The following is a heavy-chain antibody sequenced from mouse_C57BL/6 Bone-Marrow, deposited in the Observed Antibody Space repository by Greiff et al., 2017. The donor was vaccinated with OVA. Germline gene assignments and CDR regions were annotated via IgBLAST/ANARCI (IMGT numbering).Heavy chain of an antibody. J-gene: IGHJ4*01. V-gene: IGHV1-4*01. CDR3: ARGLLRPLSYAMDY. Sequence: QVHVKQSGAELARPGASVKMSCKASGYTFTSYTMHWVKQRPGQGLEWIGYINPSSGYTKYNQKFKDKATLTADKSSSTAYMQLSSLTSEDSAVYYCARGLLRPLSYAMDYWGQGTSVTVSS. CDR1: GYTFTSYT. D-gene: IGHD2-3*01. CDR2: INPSSGYT.